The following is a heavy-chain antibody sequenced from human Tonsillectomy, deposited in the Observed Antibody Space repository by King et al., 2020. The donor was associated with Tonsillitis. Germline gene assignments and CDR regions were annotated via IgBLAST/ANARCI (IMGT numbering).Heavy chain of an antibody. J-gene: IGHJ4*02. Sequence: VQLVESGAEVKEPGASVRVSCQASGYTFTDYYIHWVRQAPGQGLEWMGWIKSDTGGTQFGQTFQGRVTVTRDTSISTAFMELTSLRSDDTAVYYCARESCNNTSCYPFDYWGQGTLLTVSS. D-gene: IGHD2-2*01. CDR1: GYTFTDYY. CDR2: IKSDTGGT. CDR3: ARESCNNTSCYPFDY. V-gene: IGHV1-2*02.